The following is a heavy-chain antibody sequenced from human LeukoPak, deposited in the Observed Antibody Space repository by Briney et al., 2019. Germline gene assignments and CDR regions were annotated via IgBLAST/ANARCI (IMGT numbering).Heavy chain of an antibody. CDR3: ARDFRFLEDY. V-gene: IGHV3-21*01. D-gene: IGHD3-3*01. J-gene: IGHJ4*02. Sequence: PGGSLRLSCAASGFTFSSYAMNWVRQAPGKGLEWVSSISSSSSYIYYADSVKGRFTISRDNAKNSLYLQMNSLRAEDTAVYYCARDFRFLEDYWGQGTLVTVSS. CDR2: ISSSSSYI. CDR1: GFTFSSYA.